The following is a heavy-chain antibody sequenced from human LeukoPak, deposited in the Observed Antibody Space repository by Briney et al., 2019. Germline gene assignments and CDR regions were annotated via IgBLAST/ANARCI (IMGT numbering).Heavy chain of an antibody. CDR3: ARRDCDSIKCRGSNWFDP. D-gene: IGHD3-22*01. V-gene: IGHV3-48*01. CDR2: ISKNGNTI. CDR1: GFTFSDYS. J-gene: IGHJ5*02. Sequence: GGSLRLSCAASGFTFSDYSMNWVRQAPGKGLEWVSYISKNGNTIYYADSVKGRFTISRDNAKKSLYLQMNNLRAEDTAVFYCARRDCDSIKCRGSNWFDPWGQGTLVSVSS.